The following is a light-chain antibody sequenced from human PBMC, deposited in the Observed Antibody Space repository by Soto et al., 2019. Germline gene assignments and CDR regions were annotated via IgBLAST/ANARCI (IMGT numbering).Light chain of an antibody. V-gene: IGLV2-14*01. CDR3: SSYTSSSTPFL. J-gene: IGLJ1*01. CDR2: DVS. CDR1: SSDVGGYNY. Sequence: QSALTQPASVSGSPGQSITISCTGTSSDVGGYNYVSWYRQLPGKAPKLIIYDVSNRPSGVSIRFSGSKSGNTASLTISGLQAEDEADYYCSSYTSSSTPFLFGTGTKVTVL.